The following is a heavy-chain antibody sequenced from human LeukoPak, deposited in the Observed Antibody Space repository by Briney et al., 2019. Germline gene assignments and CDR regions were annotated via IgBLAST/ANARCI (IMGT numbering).Heavy chain of an antibody. Sequence: PSETLSLTCAVSGGSISSSNWWSWVRQPPGKGLEWIGEIYHSGSTNYNPSLKSRVTISVDKSKNQFSLKLSSVTAADTAVYYCARNMGRYFDWLLYPANWFDPWGQGTLVTVSS. CDR2: IYHSGST. D-gene: IGHD3-9*01. J-gene: IGHJ5*02. V-gene: IGHV4-4*02. CDR1: GGSISSSNW. CDR3: ARNMGRYFDWLLYPANWFDP.